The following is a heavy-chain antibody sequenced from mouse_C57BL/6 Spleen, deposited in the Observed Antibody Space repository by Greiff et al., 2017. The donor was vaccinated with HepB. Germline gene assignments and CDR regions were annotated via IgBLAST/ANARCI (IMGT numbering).Heavy chain of an antibody. J-gene: IGHJ4*01. CDR3: TTTGKNYAMDS. Sequence: VQLQQSGAELVRPGASVTLSCKASGYTFTDYDMHWVKQTPVHGLEWIGAIDPETGGTAYNQKFKGKAILTADKSSSTAYMELSSLTYEDSAVYYCTTTGKNYAMDSWGQGTSVTVSS. CDR2: IDPETGGT. CDR1: GYTFTDYD. V-gene: IGHV1-15*01. D-gene: IGHD4-1*01.